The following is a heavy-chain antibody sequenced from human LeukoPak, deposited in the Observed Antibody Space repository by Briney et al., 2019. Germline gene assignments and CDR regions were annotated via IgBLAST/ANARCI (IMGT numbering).Heavy chain of an antibody. CDR2: IYTSGST. J-gene: IGHJ4*02. CDR3: ARLLPLASAYYFGY. Sequence: SQTLSLTCTVSGGSISSGSYYWSWIRQPAGKGLEWIGRIYTSGSTNCNPSLKSRVTLSIDTSENQFSLKLSSVTAADTAVYYCARLLPLASAYYFGYWGQGTLVTVSS. CDR1: GGSISSGSYY. V-gene: IGHV4-61*02.